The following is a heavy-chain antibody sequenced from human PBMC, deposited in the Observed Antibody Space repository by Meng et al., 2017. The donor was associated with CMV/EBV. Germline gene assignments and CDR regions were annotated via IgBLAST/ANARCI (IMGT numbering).Heavy chain of an antibody. Sequence: GTVSGGSISSGGYYGSWIRQPPGKGLEWIGEINHSGSTNYNPSLKSRVTISVDTSKNQFSLKLSSVTAADTAVYYCARGRRLRPFDYWGQGTLVTVSS. D-gene: IGHD5-12*01. CDR1: GGSISSGGYY. CDR3: ARGRRLRPFDY. CDR2: INHSGST. J-gene: IGHJ4*02. V-gene: IGHV4-39*07.